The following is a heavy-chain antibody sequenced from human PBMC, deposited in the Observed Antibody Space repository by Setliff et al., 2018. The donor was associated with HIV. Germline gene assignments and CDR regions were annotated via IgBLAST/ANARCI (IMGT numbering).Heavy chain of an antibody. CDR2: IKSKADGGTT. J-gene: IGHJ5*02. CDR3: PSHRSFYP. CDR1: GFTLSNAW. V-gene: IGHV3-15*01. Sequence: KPGGSLRLSCAVSGFTLSNAWMNWVRQAPGKGLEWVGRIKSKADGGTTDYAAPVKGRFTISRDDSTNTLYLQMNSLKIKDTGVYYCPSHRSFYPWGQGTLVTVSS.